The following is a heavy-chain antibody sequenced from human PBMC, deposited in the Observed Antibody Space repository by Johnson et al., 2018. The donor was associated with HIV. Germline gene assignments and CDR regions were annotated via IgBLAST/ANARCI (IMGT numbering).Heavy chain of an antibody. J-gene: IGHJ3*02. V-gene: IGHV3-66*01. Sequence: MLLVESGGGLVQPGGSLRLSCVVSGFTVSSNYITWVRQAPGKGPEWVAVIYSGGDTYYADSVKGRFTISRDNSKNTLYLQMNSLRAEDTAVYYCARRSWAFDAFDIWGQGTMVTVSS. D-gene: IGHD1-26*01. CDR2: IYSGGDT. CDR1: GFTVSSNY. CDR3: ARRSWAFDAFDI.